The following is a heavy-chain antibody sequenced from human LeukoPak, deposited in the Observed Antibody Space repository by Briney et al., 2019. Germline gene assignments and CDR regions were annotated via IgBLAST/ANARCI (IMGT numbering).Heavy chain of an antibody. V-gene: IGHV3-23*01. CDR1: GFTFSSYG. Sequence: TGGSLRLSCAASGFTFSSYGMSWVRQVPGKGPEWVTGISGSGGGTFYADSVKGRFTISRDNSKNTLYLQMNSLRAEDTAVYYCAKVISGYSYQPFDYWGQGILVTVSS. D-gene: IGHD3-22*01. J-gene: IGHJ4*02. CDR3: AKVISGYSYQPFDY. CDR2: ISGSGGGT.